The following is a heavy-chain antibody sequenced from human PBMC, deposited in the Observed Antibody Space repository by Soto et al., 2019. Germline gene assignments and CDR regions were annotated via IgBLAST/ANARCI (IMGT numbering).Heavy chain of an antibody. CDR3: AREHGDHPAFGY. V-gene: IGHV3-33*01. J-gene: IGHJ4*02. CDR2: IWYVGSNK. CDR1: GFTFSSYG. D-gene: IGHD4-17*01. Sequence: QVQLVESGGGVVQPGRSLRLSCAASGFTFSSYGMHWVRQAPGKGLEWVAVIWYVGSNKYYADSVKGRFTISRENSENTLYLQMNSLRAEDTAVYYCAREHGDHPAFGYWGQGTLVTVSS.